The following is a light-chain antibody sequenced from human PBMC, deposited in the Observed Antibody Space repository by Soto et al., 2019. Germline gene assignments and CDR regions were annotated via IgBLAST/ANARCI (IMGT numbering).Light chain of an antibody. CDR1: QSVSSN. CDR2: GAS. V-gene: IGKV3-15*01. CDR3: QQYNNWPRT. J-gene: IGKJ1*01. Sequence: ERVMTQAPATPSVPTGGRNHPSRRTSQSVSSNSAWYQQKPGKAPRLLIYGASTRATGIPARFSGSGSGTEFTLTISSLQSEDFAVYYCQQYNNWPRTFGQGTKV.